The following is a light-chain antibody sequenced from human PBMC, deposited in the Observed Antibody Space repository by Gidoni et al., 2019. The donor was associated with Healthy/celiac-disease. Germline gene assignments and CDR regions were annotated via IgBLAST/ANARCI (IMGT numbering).Light chain of an antibody. CDR1: QSVSSY. Sequence: EIVLTQSPATLSLSPGERATLSCRASQSVSSYLAWYQQKPGQAPRLLIYDASNRATGIPARFSGSGSGTDFTLTISSLEPEDFVVYYCQQRSNWPLTFXQXTKLEIK. V-gene: IGKV3-11*01. CDR3: QQRSNWPLT. CDR2: DAS. J-gene: IGKJ2*01.